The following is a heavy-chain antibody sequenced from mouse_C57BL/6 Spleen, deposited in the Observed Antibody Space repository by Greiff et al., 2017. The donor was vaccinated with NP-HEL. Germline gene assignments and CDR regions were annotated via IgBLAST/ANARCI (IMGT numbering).Heavy chain of an antibody. J-gene: IGHJ4*01. V-gene: IGHV3-6*01. Sequence: ESGPGLVKPSQSLSLTCSVTGYSITSGYYWNWIRQFPGNNLEWWGYISYDGSNNYNPSPKNRISITRDTSKNQFFRKLNSVTTEDTATYYCARKSSYPYYAMDYWGQGTSVTVSS. CDR1: GYSITSGYY. CDR2: ISYDGSN. CDR3: ARKSSYPYYAMDY. D-gene: IGHD1-1*01.